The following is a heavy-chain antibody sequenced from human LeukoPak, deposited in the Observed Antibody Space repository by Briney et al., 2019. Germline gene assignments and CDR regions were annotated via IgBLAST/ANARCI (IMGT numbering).Heavy chain of an antibody. CDR3: AGPGGLRGLDS. D-gene: IGHD3-16*01. V-gene: IGHV4-39*01. J-gene: IGHJ4*02. CDR1: GDSISRSSYY. CDR2: NYFGGST. Sequence: SETLSLTCTLSGDSISRSSYYWAWIRQPPGKGLEWLGSNYFGGSTYYNPSLKSRVTISIDTSKNQFSLKLSSVTAADTAVYYCAGPGGLRGLDSWGQGTLVTVSS.